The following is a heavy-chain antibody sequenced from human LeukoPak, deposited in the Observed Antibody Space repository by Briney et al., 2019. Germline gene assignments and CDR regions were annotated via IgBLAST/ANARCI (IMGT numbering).Heavy chain of an antibody. CDR1: GFTFSNCW. CDR2: IKQDGNEK. Sequence: GGSLRLSCAASGFTFSNCWMNWVRQAPGKGLEWVANIKQDGNEKYYVDSVKGRFTISRDSAESSLYLQMNSLRAEDTAVYYCARGLRGDHFDFWGQGTLVTVSS. V-gene: IGHV3-7*05. CDR3: ARGLRGDHFDF. D-gene: IGHD6-25*01. J-gene: IGHJ4*02.